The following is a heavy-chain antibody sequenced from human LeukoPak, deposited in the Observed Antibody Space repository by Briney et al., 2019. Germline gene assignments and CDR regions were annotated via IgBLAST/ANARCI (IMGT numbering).Heavy chain of an antibody. CDR1: GGSISSSTYY. D-gene: IGHD1-1*01. CDR3: ARKSANSQAGFDY. V-gene: IGHV4-39*07. Sequence: SETLSLTCTVTGGSISSSTYYWGWIRQPPGKGLEWIGSIYYSGSTYYNPSLKSRVTISVDTSKNQFSLKLTSVTAADTAVYYCARKSANSQAGFDYWGQGTLVTVSS. J-gene: IGHJ4*02. CDR2: IYYSGST.